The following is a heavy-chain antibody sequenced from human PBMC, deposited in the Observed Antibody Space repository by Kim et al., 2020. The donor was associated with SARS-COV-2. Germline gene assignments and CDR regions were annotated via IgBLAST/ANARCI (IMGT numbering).Heavy chain of an antibody. CDR2: IRRSGITI. CDR1: GFTFSSYE. V-gene: IGHV3-48*03. Sequence: GGSLRLSCAASGFTFSSYEMNWVRQAPGKGLEWVSYIRRSGITIYYADSVKGRFTISRDNAKNSLYLQMNSLRAEDTAVYYCARDYGSGSHNWFDPWGQGTLVTVSS. CDR3: ARDYGSGSHNWFDP. J-gene: IGHJ5*02. D-gene: IGHD3-10*01.